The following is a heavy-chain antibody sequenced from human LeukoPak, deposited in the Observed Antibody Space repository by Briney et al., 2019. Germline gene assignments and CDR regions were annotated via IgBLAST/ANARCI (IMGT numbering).Heavy chain of an antibody. V-gene: IGHV1-69*01. Sequence: ASVKVSCKASGGTFSSYAISWVRQAPGQGLEWMGGIIPIFGTANYAQKFQGRVTITADESTSTAYMELSSLRSEDTAVYYCARGGGGKYYYDSSGYYKALDYWGQGTLVTVSS. J-gene: IGHJ4*02. CDR2: IIPIFGTA. D-gene: IGHD3-22*01. CDR1: GGTFSSYA. CDR3: ARGGGGKYYYDSSGYYKALDY.